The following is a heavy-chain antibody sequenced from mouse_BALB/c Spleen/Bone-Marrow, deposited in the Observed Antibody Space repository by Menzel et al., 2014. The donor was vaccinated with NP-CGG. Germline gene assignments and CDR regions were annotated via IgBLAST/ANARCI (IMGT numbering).Heavy chain of an antibody. Sequence: VQLQQSGPELVKPGASVRISCKASGYTFTSYYIHWLKQRPGQGLGWIGWIYPGNVNTKYNEKFKGKATLTADKSSGTAYMQLSSLTSEDSAVYFCARSFYGRSMDYWGQGTSVTVSS. CDR1: GYTFTSYY. J-gene: IGHJ4*01. CDR2: IYPGNVNT. V-gene: IGHV1S56*01. CDR3: ARSFYGRSMDY. D-gene: IGHD1-1*01.